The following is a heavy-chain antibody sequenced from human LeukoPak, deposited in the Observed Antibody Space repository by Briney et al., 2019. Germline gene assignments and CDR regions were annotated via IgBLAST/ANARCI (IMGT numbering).Heavy chain of an antibody. CDR1: GFTFSSYS. J-gene: IGHJ4*02. CDR2: ISTGSSYI. Sequence: GGSLRLSCAASGFTFSSYSMNWVRQAPGNGLEWVSSISTGSSYIYYADSVKGRFTISRDNAKNSLYLQMNSLRAEDTAVYYCARVSGVVPAATLDFWGQGALVTVSS. CDR3: ARVSGVVPAATLDF. D-gene: IGHD2-2*01. V-gene: IGHV3-21*01.